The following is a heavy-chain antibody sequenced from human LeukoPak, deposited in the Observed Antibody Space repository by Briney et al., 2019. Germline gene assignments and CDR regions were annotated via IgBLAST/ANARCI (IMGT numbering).Heavy chain of an antibody. D-gene: IGHD3-22*01. CDR3: AMRGYYDSGNYYYFYFDY. V-gene: IGHV3-33*01. CDR2: IWYDGINK. Sequence: PGRSLRLSCAASGFTFSSYGMHWVRQAPGKGLEWVAVIWYDGINKYYADSVKGRFTISRDNSKNTLYLQMNGLRAEDTAVYYCAMRGYYDSGNYYYFYFDYWGQGTLVTVSS. J-gene: IGHJ4*02. CDR1: GFTFSSYG.